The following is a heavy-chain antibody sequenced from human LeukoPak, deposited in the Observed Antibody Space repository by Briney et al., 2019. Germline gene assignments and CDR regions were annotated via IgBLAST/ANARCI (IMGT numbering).Heavy chain of an antibody. CDR3: ARDRRRICSGGSCYSDNWFDP. CDR1: GYTFTGYY. V-gene: IGHV1-2*06. Sequence: ASVKVSCKASGYTFTGYYMHWVRQAPGQGLEWMGRINPNSGGTNYPQKFQGRVTMTRDTFISTAYMELSRLRSDDTAVYYCARDRRRICSGGSCYSDNWFDPWGQGTLVTVSS. CDR2: INPNSGGT. J-gene: IGHJ5*02. D-gene: IGHD2-15*01.